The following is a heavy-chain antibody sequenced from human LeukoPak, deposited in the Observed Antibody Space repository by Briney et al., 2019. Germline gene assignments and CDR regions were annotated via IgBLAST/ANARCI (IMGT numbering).Heavy chain of an antibody. J-gene: IGHJ3*02. D-gene: IGHD3-22*01. CDR1: GYTFTGYY. CDR3: AMAYYDSSGYYSLGAFHI. Sequence: ASVKVSCKASGYTFTGYYMHWVRQAPGQGLEWMGWINPNSGGTNYAQKFQGRVTMTRDTSISTAYMELSRLRSDDTAVYYCAMAYYDSSGYYSLGAFHIWGQGTMVTVSS. V-gene: IGHV1-2*02. CDR2: INPNSGGT.